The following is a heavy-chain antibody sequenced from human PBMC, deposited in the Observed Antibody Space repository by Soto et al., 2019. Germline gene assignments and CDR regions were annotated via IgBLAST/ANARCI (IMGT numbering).Heavy chain of an antibody. J-gene: IGHJ6*02. CDR1: GFTFSDYY. V-gene: IGHV3-11*01. CDR2: ISSSGSTI. Sequence: GGSLRLSCAASGFTFSDYYMSWIRQAPGKGLEWVSYISSSGSTIYYADSVKGRFTISRDNAKNSLYLQMNSLRAEDTAVYYCAKDFTPWFGDYFYYYYGMDVWGQGTTVTVSS. D-gene: IGHD4-17*01. CDR3: AKDFTPWFGDYFYYYYGMDV.